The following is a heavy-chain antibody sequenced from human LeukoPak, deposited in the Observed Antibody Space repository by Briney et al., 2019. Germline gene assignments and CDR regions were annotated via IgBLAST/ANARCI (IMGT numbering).Heavy chain of an antibody. V-gene: IGHV4-59*08. J-gene: IGHJ4*02. CDR1: GGSINYYY. Sequence: SETLSLTCTVSGGSINYYYWSWIRQPPGKGLEWIGYVYYNGGTNYPPSLKRRVTISVDTSKNQFSLKLSSVTATDTAVYYCARITGDNSLDYWGQGALVTVSS. D-gene: IGHD7-27*01. CDR2: VYYNGGT. CDR3: ARITGDNSLDY.